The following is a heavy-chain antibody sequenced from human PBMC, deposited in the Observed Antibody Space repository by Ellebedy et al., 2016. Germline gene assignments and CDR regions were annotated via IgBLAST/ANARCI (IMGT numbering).Heavy chain of an antibody. D-gene: IGHD3-3*01. J-gene: IGHJ4*02. CDR3: TRDGSEWSRDY. V-gene: IGHV3-21*06. CDR2: IVSSGRET. Sequence: GGSLRLSXAASGFTFSIAGMTWISQVPGKGLEWVATIVSSGRETYYADPLKGRFTISRDNAMNSVYLQMNSLSVEDTAVYYCTRDGSEWSRDYWGQGTLVTVSS. CDR1: GFTFSIAG.